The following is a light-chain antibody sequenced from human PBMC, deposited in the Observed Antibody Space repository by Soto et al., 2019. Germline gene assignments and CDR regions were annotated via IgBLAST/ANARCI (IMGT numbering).Light chain of an antibody. Sequence: QSALTQPASVSGSPGQSITISCTGTSSDIGAYDYVSWYQQHPGKAPKLIIYGVTNRPSGVSNRFSGSKSGNTASLTISGLQAEDEADYYCCSYSYSILWLFGGGTKLTV. CDR3: CSYSYSILWL. CDR1: SSDIGAYDY. V-gene: IGLV2-14*01. J-gene: IGLJ3*02. CDR2: GVT.